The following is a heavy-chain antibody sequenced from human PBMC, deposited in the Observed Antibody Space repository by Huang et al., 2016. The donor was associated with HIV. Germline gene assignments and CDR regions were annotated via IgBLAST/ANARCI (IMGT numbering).Heavy chain of an antibody. J-gene: IGHJ4*02. V-gene: IGHV3-7*01. CDR3: GRDRTNFYDSSGYLGDIDS. CDR1: GFIFTKYW. Sequence: EVQVMESGGGSVQPGGSLRLSCAASGFIFTKYWMTWVRQVTGKGLEWVARINREGKEKYYVDSGKGRFTSSRDNTKTSVDVQMNSLRGEDTAVYYCGRDRTNFYDSSGYLGDIDSWGLGTLVTVSS. CDR2: INREGKEK. D-gene: IGHD3-22*01.